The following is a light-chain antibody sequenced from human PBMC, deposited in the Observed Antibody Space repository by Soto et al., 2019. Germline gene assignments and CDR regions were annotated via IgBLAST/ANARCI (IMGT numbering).Light chain of an antibody. J-gene: IGLJ3*02. Sequence: QSALTQPASVSGSPGQSITISCTGTSSDIGIYNLVSWYQQHPGRAPKLMIYEVTKRPSGVSDRFSGSKSGHTASLIISGXXXXDEADYYCSSYAGSSTFVFGGGTKVTVL. V-gene: IGLV2-23*02. CDR1: SSDIGIYNL. CDR2: EVT. CDR3: SSYAGSSTFV.